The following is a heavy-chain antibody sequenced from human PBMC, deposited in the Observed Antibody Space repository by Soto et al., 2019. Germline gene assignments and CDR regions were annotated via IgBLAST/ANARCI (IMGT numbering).Heavy chain of an antibody. Sequence: GGSLRLSCAASGFTFSNFAMNWVRQAPGKGLEWVSAISGSGTSTYYAGSVKGRFTISRDNSKNTLYLQMNSLRAEDTAIYYCAKVRAYSGSDYAPTPAGYWGQGTLVTVSS. CDR1: GFTFSNFA. CDR3: AKVRAYSGSDYAPTPAGY. CDR2: ISGSGTST. J-gene: IGHJ4*02. V-gene: IGHV3-23*01. D-gene: IGHD5-12*01.